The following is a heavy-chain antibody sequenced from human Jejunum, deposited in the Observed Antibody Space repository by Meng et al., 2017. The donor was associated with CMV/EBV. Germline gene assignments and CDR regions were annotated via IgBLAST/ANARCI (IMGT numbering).Heavy chain of an antibody. CDR3: ARGEDSGGGFDY. CDR2: VSRDNGNT. CDR1: GYNMHNNG. Sequence: CKASGYNMHNNGITWVRQAPGQGLEWMGRVSRDNGNTNYAKKIKSRVSMTTDTYTSTAYMELRSLRSDDTAGDYCARGEDSGGGFDYWGQGTLVTVSS. V-gene: IGHV1-18*01. D-gene: IGHD2-15*01. J-gene: IGHJ4*02.